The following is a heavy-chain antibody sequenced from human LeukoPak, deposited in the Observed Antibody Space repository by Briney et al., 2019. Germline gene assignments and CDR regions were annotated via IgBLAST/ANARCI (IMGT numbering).Heavy chain of an antibody. D-gene: IGHD1-14*01. CDR1: GFTLSSCA. CDR2: IIGSGGST. Sequence: GGSVSLFCAASGFTLSSCAMSWVRQAPGKGLEWVSAIIGSGGSTFYADSVGGLFTISRENSKHTLYLKMNSLRAEDTAVYYCAKRPGIVTGPFDYWGQGTLVTVSS. J-gene: IGHJ4*02. CDR3: AKRPGIVTGPFDY. V-gene: IGHV3-23*01.